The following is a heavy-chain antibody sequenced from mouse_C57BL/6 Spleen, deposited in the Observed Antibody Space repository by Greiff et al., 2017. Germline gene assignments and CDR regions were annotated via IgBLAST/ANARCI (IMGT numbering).Heavy chain of an antibody. V-gene: IGHV1-69*01. D-gene: IGHD4-1*01. J-gene: IGHJ2*01. CDR1: GYTFTSYW. CDR2: IDPSDSYT. CDR3: ARSCGRDFDD. Sequence: VQLQQPGAELVMPGASVKLSCKASGYTFTSYWMHWVKQRPGQGLEWIGEIDPSDSYTNYNQKFKGKSTLTVDKSSSTAYMQLSSLTSEDSAVYYCARSCGRDFDDWGKGTTLTVSS.